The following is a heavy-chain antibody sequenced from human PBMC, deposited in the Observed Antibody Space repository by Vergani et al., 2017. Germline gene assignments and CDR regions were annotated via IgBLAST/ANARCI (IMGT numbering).Heavy chain of an antibody. CDR3: ARDAYYYDSSGFQM. J-gene: IGHJ4*02. Sequence: QVQLVQSGAEVKKPGASVKVSCKASGGTFSSYAISWVRQAPGQGLEWMGWISAYNGNTNYAQKLQGRVTMTTDTSTSTAYMELRSLRSEDTAVYYCARDAYYYDSSGFQMWGQGTLVTVSS. CDR1: GGTFSSYA. D-gene: IGHD3-22*01. CDR2: ISAYNGNT. V-gene: IGHV1-18*01.